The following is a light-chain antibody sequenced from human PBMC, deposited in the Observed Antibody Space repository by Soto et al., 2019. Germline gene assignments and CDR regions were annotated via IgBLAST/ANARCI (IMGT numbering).Light chain of an antibody. CDR1: QTISSW. V-gene: IGKV1-5*03. CDR3: QHYNSYSEA. J-gene: IGKJ1*01. CDR2: KAS. Sequence: DTQMTKFPSICPGPVPASVDLSGRASQTISSWLAWYQQKPGKAPKLLIYKASTLKSGVPSRFSGSGSGTEFTLTISSLQSDDFATYYCQHYNSYSEAFGQGTKVDIK.